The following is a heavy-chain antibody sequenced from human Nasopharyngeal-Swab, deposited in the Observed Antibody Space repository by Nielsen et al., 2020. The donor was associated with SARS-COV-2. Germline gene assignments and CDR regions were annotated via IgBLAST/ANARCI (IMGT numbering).Heavy chain of an antibody. D-gene: IGHD3-10*01. Sequence: SETLSLTCTVSGGSISSYYWSWIRQPPGKGLEWIGYIYYSGSTNYNPSLKSRVTISVDTSKNQFSLKVSSVTAADTAVYYCARAHSAPWFGINYFDYWGQGILVTVSS. CDR3: ARAHSAPWFGINYFDY. CDR1: GGSISSYY. J-gene: IGHJ4*02. V-gene: IGHV4-59*13. CDR2: IYYSGST.